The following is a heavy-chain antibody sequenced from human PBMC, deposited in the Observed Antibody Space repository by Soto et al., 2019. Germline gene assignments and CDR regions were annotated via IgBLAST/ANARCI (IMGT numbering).Heavy chain of an antibody. CDR2: IWYDGTDK. D-gene: IGHD1-7*01. V-gene: IGHV3-33*06. Sequence: GSLRLSCAASGFTFSSYGIHWVRQAPGKGLEWVALIWYDGTDKYYADSVKGRFTISRDNSKNTLYLQMNSLRAEDTAVYYCAKGTQHFYYAMDVWGQGTTVTVSS. J-gene: IGHJ6*02. CDR3: AKGTQHFYYAMDV. CDR1: GFTFSSYG.